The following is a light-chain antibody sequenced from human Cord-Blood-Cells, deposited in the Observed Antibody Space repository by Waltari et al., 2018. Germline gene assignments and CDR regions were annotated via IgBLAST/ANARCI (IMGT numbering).Light chain of an antibody. CDR1: QSISSY. J-gene: IGKJ2*03. CDR3: QQSYSTLYS. Sequence: DIQMTQSPSSLSASVGDRVTITCRASQSISSYLNWYQQKPGKAPKLLIYAASSLRSGVPSRFSGSRAGTDFTLTISSLQPEDFATYYCQQSYSTLYSFGQGTKLEIK. V-gene: IGKV1-39*01. CDR2: AAS.